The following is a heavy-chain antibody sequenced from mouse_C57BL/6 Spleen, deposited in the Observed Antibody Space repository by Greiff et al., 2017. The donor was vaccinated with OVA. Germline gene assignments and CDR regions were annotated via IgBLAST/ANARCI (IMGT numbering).Heavy chain of an antibody. V-gene: IGHV1-82*01. Sequence: QVQLKESGPELVKPGASVKISCKASGYAFSSSWMNWVKQRPGKGLEWIGLIYPGDGDTNYNGKFKGKATLTADKSSSTAYMQLSSLTSEDSAVYFCAKVLYGSSPSYAMDYWGQGTSVTVSS. D-gene: IGHD1-1*01. CDR3: AKVLYGSSPSYAMDY. J-gene: IGHJ4*01. CDR2: IYPGDGDT. CDR1: GYAFSSSW.